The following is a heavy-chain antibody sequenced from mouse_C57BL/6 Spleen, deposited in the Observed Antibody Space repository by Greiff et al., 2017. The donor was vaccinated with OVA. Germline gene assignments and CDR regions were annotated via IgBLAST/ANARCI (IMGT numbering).Heavy chain of an antibody. CDR3: ASGPYDGYFAY. CDR2: INPNNGGT. V-gene: IGHV1-26*01. Sequence: VQLQQSGPELVKPGASVKISCKASGYTFTDYYMNWVKQSHGKSLEWIGDINPNNGGTSYNQKFKGKATLTVDKSSSTAYMELRSLTSEDSAVYYCASGPYDGYFAYWGQGTLVTVSA. D-gene: IGHD2-3*01. J-gene: IGHJ3*01. CDR1: GYTFTDYY.